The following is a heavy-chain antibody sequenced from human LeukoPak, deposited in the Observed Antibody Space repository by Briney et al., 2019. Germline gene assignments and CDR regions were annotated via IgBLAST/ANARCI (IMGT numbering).Heavy chain of an antibody. D-gene: IGHD1-26*01. CDR1: GFTFNNYA. CDR2: VSGSGDNT. Sequence: GGSLRLSCAASGFTFNNYAMTWVRQAPGKGLEWVSVVSGSGDNTNYADSVKGRFTISRDNSKNTLYLQMNSLRAEDTAVYYCAKATSGSYSFWGQGTLVTVSS. CDR3: AKATSGSYSF. V-gene: IGHV3-23*01. J-gene: IGHJ1*01.